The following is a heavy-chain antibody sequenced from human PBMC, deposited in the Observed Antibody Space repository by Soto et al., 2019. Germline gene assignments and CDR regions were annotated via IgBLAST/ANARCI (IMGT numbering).Heavy chain of an antibody. J-gene: IGHJ4*02. CDR2: ISGSGGST. D-gene: IGHD3-22*01. Sequence: GGSLRLSCAASGFTFSSYAMSWVRQAPGKGLEWVSAISGSGGSTYYADSVKGRFTISRDNSKNTLYLQMNSLRAEDTAVYYCAKESLWIGDFGDSSGSFDYWGQGTPVTVSS. CDR3: AKESLWIGDFGDSSGSFDY. CDR1: GFTFSSYA. V-gene: IGHV3-23*01.